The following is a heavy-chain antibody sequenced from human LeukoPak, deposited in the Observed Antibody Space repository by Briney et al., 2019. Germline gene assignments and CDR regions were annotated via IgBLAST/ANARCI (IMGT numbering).Heavy chain of an antibody. CDR2: IRYDGSYK. D-gene: IGHD3-10*01. CDR3: ATFYGSGSYTDLTHYSYMDV. V-gene: IGHV3-30*02. Sequence: GGSLRLSCAASGFTFSSYGMHWVRQAPGKGLEWVAFIRYDGSYKYYADSVKGRFTISRDNSYNTLSLQMNSLRTEDTAVYYCATFYGSGSYTDLTHYSYMDVWGKGTTVTVSS. J-gene: IGHJ6*03. CDR1: GFTFSSYG.